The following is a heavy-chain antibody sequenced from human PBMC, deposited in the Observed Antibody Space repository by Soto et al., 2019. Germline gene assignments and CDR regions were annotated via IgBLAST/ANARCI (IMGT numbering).Heavy chain of an antibody. Sequence: ASVKVSCKASGGTFSNYAISWVRQAPGQGPEWMGGIIPIFGTANYAQKFQGRVTITADESTSTAYMELSSLRSEDTAVYYCARTSQPVGYSYGIYYYYGMDVWGQGTTVTVSS. CDR3: ARTSQPVGYSYGIYYYYGMDV. J-gene: IGHJ6*02. V-gene: IGHV1-69*13. CDR1: GGTFSNYA. D-gene: IGHD5-18*01. CDR2: IIPIFGTA.